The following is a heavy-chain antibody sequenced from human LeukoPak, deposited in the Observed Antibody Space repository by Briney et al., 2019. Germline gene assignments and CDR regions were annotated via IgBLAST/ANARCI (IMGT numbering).Heavy chain of an antibody. J-gene: IGHJ2*01. CDR2: ISSSGSTI. Sequence: GGSLRLSCAASGFTFSSYEMNWVRQAPGKGLEWVSYISSSGSTIYYADSVKGRFTISRDNAKNSLYLQMNSLRAEDTAVYYCARDGWAFYYEGRGNWYFDLWGRGTLVTVPS. D-gene: IGHD3-22*01. CDR1: GFTFSSYE. V-gene: IGHV3-48*03. CDR3: ARDGWAFYYEGRGNWYFDL.